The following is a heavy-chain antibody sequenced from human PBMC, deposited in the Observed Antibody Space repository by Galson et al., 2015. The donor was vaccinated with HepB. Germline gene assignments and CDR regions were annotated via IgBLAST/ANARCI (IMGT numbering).Heavy chain of an antibody. CDR2: FDPEDGET. V-gene: IGHV1-24*01. J-gene: IGHJ4*02. Sequence: SCKVSGYTLTELSMHWVRQAPGKGLEWMGGFDPEDGETIYAQKFQGRVTMTEDTSTGTAYMELSSLRSEDTAVYYCATVAVVIAVFDYWGQGTLVTVSS. CDR3: ATVAVVIAVFDY. D-gene: IGHD2-21*01. CDR1: GYTLTELS.